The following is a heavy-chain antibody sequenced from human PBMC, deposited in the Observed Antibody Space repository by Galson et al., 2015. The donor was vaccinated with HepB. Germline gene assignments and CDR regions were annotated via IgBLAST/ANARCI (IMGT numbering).Heavy chain of an antibody. Sequence: SVKVSCKASGGTFSSYAISWVRQAPGQGLEWMGGIIPIFGTANYAQKFQGRVTITADESTSTAYMELSSLRSEDTAVYYCARGVKLRHYFDYWGQGTLVTVSS. CDR2: IIPIFGTA. V-gene: IGHV1-69*13. CDR1: GGTFSSYA. CDR3: ARGVKLRHYFDY. J-gene: IGHJ4*02. D-gene: IGHD4-17*01.